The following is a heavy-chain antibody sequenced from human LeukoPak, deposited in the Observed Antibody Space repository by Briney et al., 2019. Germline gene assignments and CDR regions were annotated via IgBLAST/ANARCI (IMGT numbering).Heavy chain of an antibody. D-gene: IGHD6-13*01. V-gene: IGHV3-23*01. Sequence: GGSLRLSCADSGFTFSSYAMRWVRQAPGKELEWVSAISGSGGSTYYADSVKGRFTISRDNSKNTLYLQMNSLRAEDTAVYYCAKTVQAAAGPYYYYYGMDVWGQGTTVTVSS. CDR3: AKTVQAAAGPYYYYYGMDV. CDR1: GFTFSSYA. J-gene: IGHJ6*02. CDR2: ISGSGGST.